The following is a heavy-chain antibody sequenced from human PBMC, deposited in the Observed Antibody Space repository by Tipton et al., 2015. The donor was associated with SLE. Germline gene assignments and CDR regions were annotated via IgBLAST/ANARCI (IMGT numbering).Heavy chain of an antibody. CDR1: GFTFSSYA. V-gene: IGHV4-34*01. CDR2: FNDSGTT. CDR3: ARLCIAAAGVEWFDP. D-gene: IGHD6-13*01. Sequence: LGLSCAVSGFTFSSYAMSWVRQAPGKGLEGIGEFNDSGTTNYNASLKSRVTISADTPKKQFSLKLNSLTAADTAVYYCARLCIAAAGVEWFDPWGQGTLVTVSS. J-gene: IGHJ5*02.